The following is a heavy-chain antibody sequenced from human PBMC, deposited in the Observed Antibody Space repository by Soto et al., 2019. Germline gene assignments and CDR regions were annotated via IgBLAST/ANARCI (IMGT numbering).Heavy chain of an antibody. CDR1: GGTFSSYA. V-gene: IGHV1-69*13. CDR3: APQVGYSYEGGY. Sequence: SVKVSCKVSGGTFSSYAISWVRQAPGQGLEWMGGIIPIFGTANYAQKFQGRVTITADESTSTAYMELSSLRSEDTAVYYCAPQVGYSYEGGYWGQGTLVTVSS. J-gene: IGHJ4*02. CDR2: IIPIFGTA. D-gene: IGHD5-18*01.